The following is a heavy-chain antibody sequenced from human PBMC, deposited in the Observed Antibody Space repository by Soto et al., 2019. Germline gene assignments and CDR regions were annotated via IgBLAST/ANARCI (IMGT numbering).Heavy chain of an antibody. D-gene: IGHD3-16*01. J-gene: IGHJ5*01. V-gene: IGHV3-43*01. CDR1: GFTFEGYT. CDR3: AKDGSQKDDDDNCLGS. Sequence: EVQLVESGGDVVQPGGSLRLSCAASGFTFEGYTIHWVRQAPGKALEWVSLISWDGGTTFYTHSVKGRFTISRDNSKNSLYLQMNSLRPEDTALYYCAKDGSQKDDDDNCLGSWGQGTLVTVSS. CDR2: ISWDGGTT.